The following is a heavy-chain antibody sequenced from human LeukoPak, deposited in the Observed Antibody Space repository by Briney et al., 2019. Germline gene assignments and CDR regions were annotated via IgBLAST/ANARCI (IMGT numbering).Heavy chain of an antibody. CDR3: ARWVTTLSFDY. Sequence: PSETLSLTCAVYGGSFSGYYWSWIRQPPGKGLEWIGEINHSGSTNYNPSLKSRVIISVDTSKNQFSLKLSSVTAANTAVYYCARWVTTLSFDYWGQGALVTVSS. V-gene: IGHV4-34*09. CDR2: INHSGST. CDR1: GGSFSGYY. J-gene: IGHJ4*02. D-gene: IGHD4-11*01.